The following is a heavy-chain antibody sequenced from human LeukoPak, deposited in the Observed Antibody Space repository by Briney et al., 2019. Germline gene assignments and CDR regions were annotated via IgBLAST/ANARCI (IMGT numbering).Heavy chain of an antibody. V-gene: IGHV4-59*11. CDR2: IDYSGST. Sequence: SETLSLTCTVSGGSISSHYWSWIRQPPGKGLEWIGYIDYSGSTNYNPSLKSRVTISVDTSKNQFSLKLSSVTAADTAVYYCARRAGYDSSDNWFDPWGQGTLVTVSS. J-gene: IGHJ5*02. D-gene: IGHD3-22*01. CDR3: ARRAGYDSSDNWFDP. CDR1: GGSISSHY.